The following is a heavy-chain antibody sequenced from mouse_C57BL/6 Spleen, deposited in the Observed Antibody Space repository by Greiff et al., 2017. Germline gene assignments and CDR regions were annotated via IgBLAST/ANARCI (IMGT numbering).Heavy chain of an antibody. Sequence: VQLQQPGAELVKPGASVKVSCKASGYTFTSYWMHWVKQRPGQGLEWIGRIHPSDSDTNYNQKFKGKATLTVDKSSSTAYMQLSSLTSEDSAVYYCAIYDYDGEGYYYAMDYWGQGTSVTVSS. CDR1: GYTFTSYW. CDR3: AIYDYDGEGYYYAMDY. V-gene: IGHV1-74*01. J-gene: IGHJ4*01. CDR2: IHPSDSDT. D-gene: IGHD2-4*01.